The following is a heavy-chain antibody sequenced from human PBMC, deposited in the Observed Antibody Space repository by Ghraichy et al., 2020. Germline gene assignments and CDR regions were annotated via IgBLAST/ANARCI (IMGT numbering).Heavy chain of an antibody. CDR2: ISGSGGST. CDR1: GFTFSSYA. D-gene: IGHD6-13*01. V-gene: IGHV3-23*01. J-gene: IGHJ6*02. CDR3: ATRGRIAAAGRAASYYYYGMDV. Sequence: GGSLRLSCAASGFTFSSYAMSWVRQAPGKGLEWVSAISGSGGSTYYADSVKGRFTISRDNSKNTLYLQMNSLRAEDTAVYYCATRGRIAAAGRAASYYYYGMDVWGQGTTVTVSS.